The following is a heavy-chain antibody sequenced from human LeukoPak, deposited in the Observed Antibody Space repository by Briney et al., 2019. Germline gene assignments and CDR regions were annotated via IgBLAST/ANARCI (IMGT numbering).Heavy chain of an antibody. Sequence: PGGSLRLSCAASGFTFIDYDMHWVRQVIGKGLEWVSAIGIRGGTHYSGSVKGRFTNSRENAESSLYLQMNSLRAEDTAVYYCARGGIQVSGIDEFDYWGQGTLVTVSS. J-gene: IGHJ4*02. D-gene: IGHD6-19*01. CDR2: IGIRGGT. CDR3: ARGGIQVSGIDEFDY. V-gene: IGHV3-13*01. CDR1: GFTFIDYD.